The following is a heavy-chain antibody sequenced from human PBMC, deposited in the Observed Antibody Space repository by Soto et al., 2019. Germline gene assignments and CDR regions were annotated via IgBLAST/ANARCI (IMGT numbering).Heavy chain of an antibody. CDR2: ISGSGGST. Sequence: PGGSLRLSCAASGFTFSSYAMSWVRQAPGKGLEWVSAISGSGGSTYYADSVKGRFTISRDNSKNTLYLQMNSLRAEDTAVYYCAKGGNYVWGSYRSNWFDPWGQGTLVTVSS. J-gene: IGHJ5*02. V-gene: IGHV3-23*01. CDR3: AKGGNYVWGSYRSNWFDP. CDR1: GFTFSSYA. D-gene: IGHD3-16*02.